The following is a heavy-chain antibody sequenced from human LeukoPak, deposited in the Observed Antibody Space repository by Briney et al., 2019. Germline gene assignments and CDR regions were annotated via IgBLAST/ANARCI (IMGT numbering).Heavy chain of an antibody. D-gene: IGHD1-14*01. CDR1: GFTFSGYH. Sequence: PGGSLRLSCAASGFTFSGYHMSWIRQAPGKGLEWVSFIVTRSTYTNYADSVKGRFTISRDNAKNSLYLQMNSLRAEDTAVYYCARDIDLTAGIMDVWGPGTTVTVSS. V-gene: IGHV3-11*05. CDR2: IVTRSTYT. J-gene: IGHJ6*02. CDR3: ARDIDLTAGIMDV.